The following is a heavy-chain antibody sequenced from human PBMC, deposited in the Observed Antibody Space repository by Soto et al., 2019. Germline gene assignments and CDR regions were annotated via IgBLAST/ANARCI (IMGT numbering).Heavy chain of an antibody. CDR2: IIPIFGTA. V-gene: IGHV1-69*01. CDR1: GGTFSSYA. CDR3: AREKCSSTSCYTGAYYYYGMDV. Sequence: QVQLVQSGAEVKKPGSSVKVSCKASGGTFSSYAISWVRQAPGQGLEWMGGIIPIFGTANYAQKFQGRVTITAEESTSTAYMELSSLRSEDTAVYYCAREKCSSTSCYTGAYYYYGMDVWGQGTTVTVSS. D-gene: IGHD2-2*02. J-gene: IGHJ6*02.